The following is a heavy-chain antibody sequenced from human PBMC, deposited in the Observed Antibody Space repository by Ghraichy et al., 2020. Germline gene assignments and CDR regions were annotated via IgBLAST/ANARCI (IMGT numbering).Heavy chain of an antibody. Sequence: SETLSLTCTVSGGSISSYYWSWIRQPPGKGLEWIGYIYTSGSTNYNPSLKSRVTISVDTSKNQFSLKLSSVTAADTAVYYCARLAYYDFWSGYYLDYWGQGTLVTVSS. J-gene: IGHJ4*02. CDR2: IYTSGST. CDR1: GGSISSYY. V-gene: IGHV4-4*09. D-gene: IGHD3-3*01. CDR3: ARLAYYDFWSGYYLDY.